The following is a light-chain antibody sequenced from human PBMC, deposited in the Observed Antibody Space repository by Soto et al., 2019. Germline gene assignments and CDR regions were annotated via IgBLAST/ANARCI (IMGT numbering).Light chain of an antibody. CDR3: QQSYITAPHP. J-gene: IGKJ2*01. Sequence: DIQMTQSPSSLSASVGDRVTITCRASQSISSYLNWYQQKPGKAPKLLIYAASSLQCGVPSRFSGSGSGTDFTLTISSLQPEDFATYYCQQSYITAPHPFGQGTKLEIK. CDR2: AAS. V-gene: IGKV1-39*01. CDR1: QSISSY.